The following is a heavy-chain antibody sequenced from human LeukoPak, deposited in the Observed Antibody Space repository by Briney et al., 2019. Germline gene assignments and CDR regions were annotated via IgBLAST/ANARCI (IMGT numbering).Heavy chain of an antibody. CDR3: AREGATTAFDY. V-gene: IGHV3-53*01. Sequence: GGSLRLSCAVSGFTVNNNYMNWVRQAPGKGLEWVSIIYSGGRTYYPDSAKGRFTISRDIFKNTVYLQMNSLRAEDTAVYYCAREGATTAFDYWGQGTLVTVSS. D-gene: IGHD1-26*01. CDR2: IYSGGRT. J-gene: IGHJ4*02. CDR1: GFTVNNNY.